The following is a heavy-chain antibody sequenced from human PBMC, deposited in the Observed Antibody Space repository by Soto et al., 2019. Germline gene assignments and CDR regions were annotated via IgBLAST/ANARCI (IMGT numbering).Heavy chain of an antibody. Sequence: EVQLVESGGGLVQPGGSLRLSCAASGFTFSSYEMNWVRQAPGKGLEWVSYISSSGSTIYYADSVKGRFTISRDNAKNSLYLQMNSLRAEDTAVYYCARRIGYSRSTRWDYWGQGTLVTVSS. CDR1: GFTFSSYE. V-gene: IGHV3-48*03. D-gene: IGHD6-13*01. CDR2: ISSSGSTI. J-gene: IGHJ4*02. CDR3: ARRIGYSRSTRWDY.